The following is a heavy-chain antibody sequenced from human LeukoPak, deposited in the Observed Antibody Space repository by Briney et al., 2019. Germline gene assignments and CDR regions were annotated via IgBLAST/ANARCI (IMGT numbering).Heavy chain of an antibody. CDR2: IIPIFGTA. CDR3: ARDRRELLDAFDI. J-gene: IGHJ3*02. V-gene: IGHV1-69*06. D-gene: IGHD1-26*01. Sequence: ASVKVSCKASGGTFSSYAISWVRQAPGQGLEWMGGIIPIFGTANYAQKFQGRVTITADKSTSTAYMELSSLRSEDTAVYYCARDRRELLDAFDIWGQGTMVTVSS. CDR1: GGTFSSYA.